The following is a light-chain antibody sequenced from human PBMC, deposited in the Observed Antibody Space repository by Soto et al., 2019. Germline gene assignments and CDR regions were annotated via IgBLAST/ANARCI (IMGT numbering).Light chain of an antibody. CDR1: QSISSY. CDR2: AAS. J-gene: IGKJ2*01. V-gene: IGKV1-39*01. CDR3: QQSYSTPYT. Sequence: DIQMTQSPSSLSASLGDRVTITCRASQSISSYLNWYQQKPVKAPKLLIYAASSLQSGVPSRFSGSGSGTEFTLTISSLQPEDFATYYCQQSYSTPYTFGQGTKLEIK.